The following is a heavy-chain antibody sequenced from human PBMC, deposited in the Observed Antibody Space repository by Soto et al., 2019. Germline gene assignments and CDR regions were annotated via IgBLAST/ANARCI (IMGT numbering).Heavy chain of an antibody. Sequence: QVQLQESGPGLVKPSETLSLTCNVSGGSVSGHYWSWTRQPAGKGLEWIGRIYARGSTYYNPSLESRVTISVDTSKSQFSLKLSSVTAADTAVYYCARDRRGYNYGRNPFDIWGQGTMVTVSS. CDR1: GGSVSGHY. CDR2: IYARGST. V-gene: IGHV4-4*07. D-gene: IGHD5-18*01. J-gene: IGHJ3*02. CDR3: ARDRRGYNYGRNPFDI.